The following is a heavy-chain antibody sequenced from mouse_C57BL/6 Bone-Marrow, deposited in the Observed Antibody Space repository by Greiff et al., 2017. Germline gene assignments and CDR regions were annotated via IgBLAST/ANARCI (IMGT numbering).Heavy chain of an antibody. CDR2: ISGGGGNT. J-gene: IGHJ1*03. Sequence: EVKLVESGGGLVKPGGSLKLSCAASGFTFSSYTMSWVRQTPEKRLQWVAAISGGGGNTYYPDSVTGRFTISGDNDKNILYMQMSSLRSEDTALYYCSRQVTTVPATKDFDVWGTGTTVTVSS. V-gene: IGHV5-9*01. D-gene: IGHD1-1*01. CDR1: GFTFSSYT. CDR3: SRQVTTVPATKDFDV.